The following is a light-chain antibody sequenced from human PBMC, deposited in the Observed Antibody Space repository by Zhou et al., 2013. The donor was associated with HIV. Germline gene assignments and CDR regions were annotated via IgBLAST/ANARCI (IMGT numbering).Light chain of an antibody. J-gene: IGKJ4*01. CDR1: QSVSNTY. Sequence: PGERATLSCRASQSVSNTYLAWYQQRPGQPPRLLIYDASTRATGVPVRFSGSGSGTEFTLSIANLQSEDVAVYYCQQYNRWPPLTFGGGTQVEI. CDR3: QQYNRWPPLT. V-gene: IGKV3-15*01. CDR2: DAS.